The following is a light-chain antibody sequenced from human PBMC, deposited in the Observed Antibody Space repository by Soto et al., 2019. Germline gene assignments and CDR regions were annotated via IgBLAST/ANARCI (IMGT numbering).Light chain of an antibody. J-gene: IGLJ3*02. CDR3: SSYTTSDTWV. V-gene: IGLV2-14*01. CDR1: SSDIGAYNH. CDR2: EVT. Sequence: LTQPASVSGSPGQSITISCTGTSSDIGAYNHVSWYQQYPGKAPTLVIYEVTNRPSGVSSRSSGSKSGNTASLTISGLQAEDEGDYYCSSYTTSDTWVFGGGTKVTVL.